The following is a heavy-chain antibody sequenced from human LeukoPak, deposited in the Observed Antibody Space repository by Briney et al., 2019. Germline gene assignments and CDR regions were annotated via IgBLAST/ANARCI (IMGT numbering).Heavy chain of an antibody. CDR2: IYYSGST. CDR3: ARGPPAKPGTGYYYGMDV. D-gene: IGHD2-2*01. CDR1: GGSISSGGYY. J-gene: IGHJ6*02. Sequence: SETLSLTCTVSGGSISSGGYYWSWIRQHPGKGLEWIGYIYYSGSTYYNPSLKSRVTISVDMSKNQFSLKLSSVTAADTAVYYCARGPPAKPGTGYYYGMDVWGQGTTVTVSS. V-gene: IGHV4-31*03.